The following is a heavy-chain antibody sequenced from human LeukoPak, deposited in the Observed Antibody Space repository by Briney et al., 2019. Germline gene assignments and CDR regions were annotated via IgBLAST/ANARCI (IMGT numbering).Heavy chain of an antibody. CDR1: GGSISSSSSY. V-gene: IGHV4-39*07. CDR3: ARDRNYYDSQYYFDY. Sequence: SETLSLTCTVSGGSISSSSSYWGWIRQPPGKGLEWIGSIYYSGSTYYNPSLKSRVTISVDTSKNQFSLKLSSVTAADTAVYYCARDRNYYDSQYYFDYWGQGTLVTVSS. D-gene: IGHD3-22*01. CDR2: IYYSGST. J-gene: IGHJ4*02.